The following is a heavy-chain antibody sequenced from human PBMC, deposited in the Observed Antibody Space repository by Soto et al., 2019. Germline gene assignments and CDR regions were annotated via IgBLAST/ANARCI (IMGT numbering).Heavy chain of an antibody. Sequence: SETLSLTCTVSGGSISSYYWSWIRQPPGKGLEWIGYIFYSGSTNYNPSLKSRVTISVDTSKNRFSLKLSSVTAADTAVFYCVRHPSAFCFDSWGPGPLVTVFS. D-gene: IGHD3-3*01. CDR3: VRHPSAFCFDS. CDR2: IFYSGST. CDR1: GGSISSYY. J-gene: IGHJ5*01. V-gene: IGHV4-59*08.